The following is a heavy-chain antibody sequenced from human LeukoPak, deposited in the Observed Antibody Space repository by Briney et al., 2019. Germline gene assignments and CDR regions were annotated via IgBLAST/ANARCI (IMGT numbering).Heavy chain of an antibody. V-gene: IGHV1-18*01. Sequence: ASVKVSCKASGYTFTSYGISWVRQAPGQGLEWMGWISAYNGNTNYAQKLQGRVTMTTDTSTSTAYMELRSLRSDDTAVYYCARDRRGDYGDYGLDYWGQGTLVTVSS. CDR1: GYTFTSYG. J-gene: IGHJ4*02. CDR3: ARDRRGDYGDYGLDY. CDR2: ISAYNGNT. D-gene: IGHD4-17*01.